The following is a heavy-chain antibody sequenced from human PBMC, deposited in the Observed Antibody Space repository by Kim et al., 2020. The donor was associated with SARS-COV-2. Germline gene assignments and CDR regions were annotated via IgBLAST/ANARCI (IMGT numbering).Heavy chain of an antibody. J-gene: IGHJ3*02. D-gene: IGHD2-2*01. Sequence: SETLSLTCTVSGGSISSYYWSWIRQPPGKGLEWIGYIYYSGSTNYNPSLKSRVTISVDTSKNQFSLKLSSVTAADTAVYYCARMRDCSSTSCYLDAFDI. CDR2: IYYSGST. CDR1: GGSISSYY. CDR3: ARMRDCSSTSCYLDAFDI. V-gene: IGHV4-59*13.